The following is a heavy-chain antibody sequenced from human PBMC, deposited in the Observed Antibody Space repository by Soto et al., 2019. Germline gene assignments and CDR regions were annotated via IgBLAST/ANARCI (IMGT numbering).Heavy chain of an antibody. J-gene: IGHJ4*02. D-gene: IGHD4-17*01. V-gene: IGHV2-5*02. Sequence: QITLKESGPTLVKPTQTLTLTCTFSGFSLNTGGVGVGWIRQPPGKALEWLGVIYWDDDKRYSPSLENRLAITKDTSKNQVVLTMTNMDPVDTATYYCAHTVASFGDYGFIYWGPRTLVTVSS. CDR2: IYWDDDK. CDR3: AHTVASFGDYGFIY. CDR1: GFSLNTGGVG.